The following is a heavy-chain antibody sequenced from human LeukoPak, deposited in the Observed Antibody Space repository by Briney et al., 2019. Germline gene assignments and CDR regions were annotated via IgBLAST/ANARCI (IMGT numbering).Heavy chain of an antibody. CDR3: ARGGDCSSTSCYTRRRSPFNWFDP. D-gene: IGHD2-2*02. J-gene: IGHJ5*02. V-gene: IGHV4-34*01. Sequence: MSSETLSLTCAVYGGSFSGYYWSWIRQPPGKGLEWIGEINHSGSTNYNPSLKSRVTISVDTSKNQFSLKLSSVTAADTAVYYCARGGDCSSTSCYTRRRSPFNWFDPWGQGTLVTVSS. CDR2: INHSGST. CDR1: GGSFSGYY.